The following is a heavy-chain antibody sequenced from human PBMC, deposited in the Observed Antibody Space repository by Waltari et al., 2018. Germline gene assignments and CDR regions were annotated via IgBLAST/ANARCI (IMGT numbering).Heavy chain of an antibody. V-gene: IGHV4-59*01. D-gene: IGHD3-10*01. J-gene: IGHJ5*02. Sequence: QVQLQESGPGLVKPSETLSLTCSVSGSSINTYYWIRIRQPPGKGLEYIGYIYSSGSSNYNPSFKSRVTISLDMSKNQFSLKLTSVTTADTAVYYCARGGLTMLSNWFDPWGQGTLVTVSS. CDR1: GSSINTYY. CDR3: ARGGLTMLSNWFDP. CDR2: IYSSGSS.